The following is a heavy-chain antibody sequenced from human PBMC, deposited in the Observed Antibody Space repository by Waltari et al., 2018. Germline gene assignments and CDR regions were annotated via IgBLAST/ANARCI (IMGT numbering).Heavy chain of an antibody. CDR2: ISSSDKTR. CDR1: GFTLRCYE. V-gene: IGHV3-48*03. CDR3: ARVRSVVGEGVY. D-gene: IGHD2-15*01. Sequence: EVQLVESGGGLVQPGGSLSLSCAVSGFTLRCYEMNWVRQAPGKGLEWVAYISSSDKTRYADSVKGRFTSSRDNAKNSLYLQMSSLRAEDTAIYYCARVRSVVGEGVYWGQGTLVTVSS. J-gene: IGHJ4*02.